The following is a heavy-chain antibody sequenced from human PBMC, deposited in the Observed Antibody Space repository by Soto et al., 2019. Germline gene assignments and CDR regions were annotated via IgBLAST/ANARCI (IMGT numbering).Heavy chain of an antibody. V-gene: IGHV3-30*18. J-gene: IGHJ4*02. Sequence: GGSLRLSCAASGFTFSSYGMHWVRQAPGKGLEWVAVISYDGSNKYYADSVKGRFTISRDNSKNTLYLQMNSLRAGDTAVYYCANSPGYGSVYWGQGTLVTVSS. D-gene: IGHD3-10*01. CDR3: ANSPGYGSVY. CDR2: ISYDGSNK. CDR1: GFTFSSYG.